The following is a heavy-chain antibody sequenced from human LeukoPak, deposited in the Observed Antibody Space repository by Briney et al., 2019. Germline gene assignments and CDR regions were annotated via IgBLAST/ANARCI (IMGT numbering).Heavy chain of an antibody. CDR1: GGSINNYY. Sequence: SETLSLTCTVSGGSINNYYWSWIRQPLGKGLEWIGYIYYTGNTNYNPSLERRVTISVDRSKNQFSLKLNSVTAADTAVYYCARDGAQYDSLDYEGEYYYYFGMDVWGQGATVTVSS. J-gene: IGHJ6*02. V-gene: IGHV4-59*01. CDR3: ARDGAQYDSLDYEGEYYYYFGMDV. D-gene: IGHD3-22*01. CDR2: IYYTGNT.